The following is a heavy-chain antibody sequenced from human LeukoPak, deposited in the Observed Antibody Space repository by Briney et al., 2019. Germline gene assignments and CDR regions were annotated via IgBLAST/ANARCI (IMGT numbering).Heavy chain of an antibody. D-gene: IGHD3-10*01. J-gene: IGHJ4*02. CDR3: ARSYYYGSGSYCFDY. CDR1: GGSISSYY. Sequence: SETLSLTCTVSGGSISSYYWSWIRQPAGKGLEWIGRIYTSGSTNYNPSLKSRVTISVDTSKNQFSLKLSSVTAADTAVYYCARSYYYGSGSYCFDYWGQGTLVTVSS. V-gene: IGHV4-4*07. CDR2: IYTSGST.